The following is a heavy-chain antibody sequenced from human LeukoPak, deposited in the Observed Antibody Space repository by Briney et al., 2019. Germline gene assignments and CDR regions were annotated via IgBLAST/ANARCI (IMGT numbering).Heavy chain of an antibody. CDR3: AKVASYSSSWYYFDY. D-gene: IGHD6-13*01. CDR2: ISGSGGST. CDR1: GFTFSSYA. V-gene: IGHV3-23*01. J-gene: IGHJ4*02. Sequence: GGSLRLSCAASGFTFSSYAMSWVRQAPGKGLEWVSAISGSGGSTYYAGSVKGRFTISRDNSKNTLYLQMNSLRAEDTAVYYCAKVASYSSSWYYFDYWGQGTLVTVSS.